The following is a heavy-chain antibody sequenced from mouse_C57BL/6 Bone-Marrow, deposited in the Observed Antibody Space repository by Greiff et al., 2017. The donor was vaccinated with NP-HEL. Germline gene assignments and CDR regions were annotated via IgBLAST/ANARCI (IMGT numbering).Heavy chain of an antibody. CDR1: GFTFSSYG. V-gene: IGHV5-6*02. CDR2: ISSGGSYT. CDR3: ARHGSWDNYSLFDY. D-gene: IGHD1-3*01. J-gene: IGHJ2*01. Sequence: DVKLQESGGDLVKPGGSLKLSCAASGFTFSSYGMSWVRQTPDKRLEWVATISSGGSYTYYPDRVQGRFTISRDNAKNTLYMQMSSLKSEDTAMYYCARHGSWDNYSLFDYWGQGTTLTVSS.